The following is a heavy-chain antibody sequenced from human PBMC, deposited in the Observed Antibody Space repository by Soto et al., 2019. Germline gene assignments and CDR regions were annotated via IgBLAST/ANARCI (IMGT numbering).Heavy chain of an antibody. J-gene: IGHJ4*02. Sequence: ESGGDLIQPGGSLRLSCAASGITFSSYALSWVRQALGKGPEWVSGISGSGGSTYYADSVKGRFTISRDNSKNTLYLQMNSLRAEDTAIYYCAKDVVAVAGIFDNWGQGTLVTVSS. CDR2: ISGSGGST. CDR3: AKDVVAVAGIFDN. CDR1: GITFSSYA. D-gene: IGHD6-19*01. V-gene: IGHV3-23*01.